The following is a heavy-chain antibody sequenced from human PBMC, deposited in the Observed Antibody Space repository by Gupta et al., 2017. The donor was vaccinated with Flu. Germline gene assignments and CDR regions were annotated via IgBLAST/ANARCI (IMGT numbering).Heavy chain of an antibody. Sequence: QVQLQESGPGLVKPSETLPLTCTVSGDSIRGSYWSWIRQPTGKGLEWIGRIWSNEDTNYNPSLKSRVTMSVDTSKNQFSLKLTSVTAADTAVYYCARDEGMHSLWGQGTLVTVSS. J-gene: IGHJ4*02. D-gene: IGHD5-18*01. CDR3: ARDEGMHSL. CDR2: IWSNEDT. CDR1: GDSIRGSY. V-gene: IGHV4-4*07.